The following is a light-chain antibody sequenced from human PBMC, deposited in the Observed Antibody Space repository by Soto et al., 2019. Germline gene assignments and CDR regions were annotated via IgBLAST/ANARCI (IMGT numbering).Light chain of an antibody. Sequence: DIQMTQSPSSLSASVGDRVTITCRASQTISSWLAWYQQKPAKAPKLLIYKASTLESGVPSRFSGSGSGTEFTLTISSLQPEDVASYYCQKYNSAPLTFGGGTKVDIK. CDR1: QTISSW. CDR3: QKYNSAPLT. CDR2: KAS. V-gene: IGKV1-5*03. J-gene: IGKJ4*01.